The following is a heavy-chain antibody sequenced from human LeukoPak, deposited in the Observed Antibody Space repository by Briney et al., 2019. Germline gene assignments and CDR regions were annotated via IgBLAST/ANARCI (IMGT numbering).Heavy chain of an antibody. J-gene: IGHJ4*02. Sequence: PSETLSLTCTVSGGSISSSSYYWGWIRQPPGKGLEWIGSIYYSGSTYYNPSLKSRVTISVDTSKNQFSLKLSSVTAADTAVYYCARHPLTTVDYFDYWDQGTLVTVSS. V-gene: IGHV4-39*01. CDR1: GGSISSSSYY. D-gene: IGHD4-23*01. CDR3: ARHPLTTVDYFDY. CDR2: IYYSGST.